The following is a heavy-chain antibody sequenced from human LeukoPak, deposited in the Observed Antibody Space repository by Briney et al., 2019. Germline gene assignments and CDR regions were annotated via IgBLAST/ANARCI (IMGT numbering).Heavy chain of an antibody. V-gene: IGHV3-23*01. Sequence: GGSLRLSCVASGFTFSSYAMSWVRQAPGKGLEWVSAISGSGDSTYYADSVKGRFTISRDNSKNTLYLHMNSLRAEDTAVYYCAKRGNLGYFDYWGQGALVTVSS. CDR2: ISGSGDST. J-gene: IGHJ4*02. D-gene: IGHD3-16*01. CDR3: AKRGNLGYFDY. CDR1: GFTFSSYA.